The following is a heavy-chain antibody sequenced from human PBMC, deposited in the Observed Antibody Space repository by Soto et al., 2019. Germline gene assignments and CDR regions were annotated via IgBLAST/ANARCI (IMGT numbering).Heavy chain of an antibody. V-gene: IGHV1-46*01. Sequence: GASVKVSCKASGYTFTSYYMHWVRQAPGQGLEWMGIINPSGGSTSYAQKFQGRVTMTRDTSTSTVYVQWSSLKASDTAMYYCARLGAVAEYYYGMDVWGQGTTVTVSS. D-gene: IGHD6-13*01. CDR3: ARLGAVAEYYYGMDV. J-gene: IGHJ6*02. CDR2: INPSGGST. CDR1: GYTFTSYY.